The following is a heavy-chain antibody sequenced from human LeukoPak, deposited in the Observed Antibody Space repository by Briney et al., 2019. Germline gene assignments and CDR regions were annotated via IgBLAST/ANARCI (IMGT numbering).Heavy chain of an antibody. CDR3: ATAPPGFNFGAYDFDY. Sequence: ASVKVSCKVSGYTLTELSMHWVRQAPGKGLGWMGGFDPEDGETIYAQKFQGRVTMTEDTSTDTAYMKLSSLRSEDTAVYYCATAPPGFNFGAYDFDYWGQGTLVTVSS. J-gene: IGHJ4*02. CDR2: FDPEDGET. CDR1: GYTLTELS. D-gene: IGHD4/OR15-4a*01. V-gene: IGHV1-24*01.